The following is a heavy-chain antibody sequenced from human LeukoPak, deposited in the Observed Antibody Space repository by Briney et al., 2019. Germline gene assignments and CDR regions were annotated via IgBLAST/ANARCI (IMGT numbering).Heavy chain of an antibody. D-gene: IGHD3-10*01. Sequence: SETLSLTCTVSGYSISSGYYWGWIRQPPGKGLEWIGSIYHSGSTYYNPSLKSRVTISVDTSKNQFSLKLSSVTAADTAVYYCASPLYYYGSGSFDPGDYWGQGTLVTVSS. CDR3: ASPLYYYGSGSFDPGDY. V-gene: IGHV4-38-2*02. J-gene: IGHJ4*02. CDR2: IYHSGST. CDR1: GYSISSGYY.